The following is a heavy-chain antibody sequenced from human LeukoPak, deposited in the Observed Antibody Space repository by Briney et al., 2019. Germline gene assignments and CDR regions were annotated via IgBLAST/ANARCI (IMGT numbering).Heavy chain of an antibody. CDR2: IKSKIDGGTT. V-gene: IGHV3-15*01. CDR3: ITEDSSGTYIYSHY. J-gene: IGHJ4*02. Sequence: GGSLRLSCAASGFIFSNAWMSWVRQAPGKGLEWVGRIKSKIDGGTTDYAAPVKGRFTISRDDSKNTLYLQMNSLETEDTAVYYCITEDSSGTYIYSHYWGQGTLVSVSS. CDR1: GFIFSNAW. D-gene: IGHD3-22*01.